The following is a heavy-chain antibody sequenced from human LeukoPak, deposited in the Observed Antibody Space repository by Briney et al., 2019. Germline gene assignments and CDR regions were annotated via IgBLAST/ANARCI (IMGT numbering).Heavy chain of an antibody. CDR1: GYTFTSYG. D-gene: IGHD3-22*01. CDR3: AREHILGYYYDSSGYWSI. Sequence: ASVKVSCKASGYTFTSYGISWVRQAPGQGLEWMGWISAYNGNTNYAQKLQGRVTMTTDTSTSTAYMELRSLRSDDTAVYYCAREHILGYYYDSSGYWSIWGQGTLVTVSS. V-gene: IGHV1-18*01. CDR2: ISAYNGNT. J-gene: IGHJ4*02.